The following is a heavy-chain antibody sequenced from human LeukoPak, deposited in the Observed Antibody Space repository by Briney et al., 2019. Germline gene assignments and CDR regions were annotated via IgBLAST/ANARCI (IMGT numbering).Heavy chain of an antibody. CDR2: ISTSSSYI. CDR1: GFTFSSYN. Sequence: PGGSLRLSCAASGFTFSSYNMNWVRQAPGKGLEWVSFISTSSSYIHYADSVKGRFTISRDNAKKSLYLQMNSLRAEDTAVYYCATFKLIRYDYWGQGTLVTVSS. CDR3: ATFKLIRYDY. V-gene: IGHV3-21*01. D-gene: IGHD2-15*01. J-gene: IGHJ4*02.